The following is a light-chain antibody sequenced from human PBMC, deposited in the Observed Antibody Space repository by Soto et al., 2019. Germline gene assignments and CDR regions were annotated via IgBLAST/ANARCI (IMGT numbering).Light chain of an antibody. Sequence: EIVLTQSPATLSLSPGARATLSCRASQSVSSYLAWYQQKPGQAPRLLIYDASNRATGIPARFSGSGSGTDFTLTISRQEPEDFAVYYCQQRSNWPPYTFGQGTKLEIK. CDR1: QSVSSY. J-gene: IGKJ2*01. CDR2: DAS. V-gene: IGKV3-11*01. CDR3: QQRSNWPPYT.